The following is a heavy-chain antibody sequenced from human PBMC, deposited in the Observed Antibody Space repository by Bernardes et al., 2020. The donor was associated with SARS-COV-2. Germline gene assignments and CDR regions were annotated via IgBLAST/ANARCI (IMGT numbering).Heavy chain of an antibody. CDR3: ARDTTLVQGYFTYYHYGMDV. CDR1: GFTFSTYS. V-gene: IGHV3-21*01. CDR2: ISSSSSYI. D-gene: IGHD3-10*01. Sequence: GGSLRLSCAASGFTFSTYSMTWVRQAPGKGLEWVSFISSSSSYIYYADSVKGRFTISRDNAKNSLYLQMSSLGAEDTAVYYCARDTTLVQGYFTYYHYGMDVWGQGTTVTVSS. J-gene: IGHJ6*02.